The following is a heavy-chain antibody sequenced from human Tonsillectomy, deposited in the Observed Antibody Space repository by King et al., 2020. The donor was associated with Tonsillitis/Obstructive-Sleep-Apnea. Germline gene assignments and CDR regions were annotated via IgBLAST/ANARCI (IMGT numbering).Heavy chain of an antibody. D-gene: IGHD3-10*01. CDR3: TTEGETASGPFDY. CDR1: GFTFTNAW. J-gene: IGHJ4*02. V-gene: IGHV3-15*01. CDR2: IKSKIDGGTT. Sequence: VQLVESGGGLVKPGGSLRLSCAASGFTFTNAWMSWVRQAPGKGLEWVGRIKSKIDGGTTDYAAPVKGRFTISGDDSRNTLYLQMNSLKTEDTAVYYCTTEGETASGPFDYWGQGNLVTVST.